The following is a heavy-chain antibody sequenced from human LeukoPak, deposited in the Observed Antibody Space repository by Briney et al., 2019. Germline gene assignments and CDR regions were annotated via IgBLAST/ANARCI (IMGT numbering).Heavy chain of an antibody. CDR1: DDSITIYY. D-gene: IGHD3-9*01. J-gene: IGHJ4*02. CDR2: INHSGST. CDR3: ARRQYYDILTGYYTPLDY. V-gene: IGHV4-34*01. Sequence: SETLSLTCTVSDDSITIYYWSWIRQPPGKGLEWIGEINHSGSTNYNPSLKSRVTISVDTSKNQFSLKLSSVTAADTAVYYCARRQYYDILTGYYTPLDYWGQGTLVTVSS.